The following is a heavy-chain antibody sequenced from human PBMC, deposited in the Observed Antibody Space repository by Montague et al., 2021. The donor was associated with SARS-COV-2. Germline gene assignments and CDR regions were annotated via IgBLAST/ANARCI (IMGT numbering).Heavy chain of an antibody. Sequence: SETLSLTCTVSGGSITNDDWNWIRQPPGKGLEWIVNIFKSGDIDYNPSLRSRVIISVDTSKSQFSLKVTSVTAADTAAYYCARYYERSLDVWGQGTTVTVSS. CDR3: ARYYERSLDV. CDR2: IFKSGDI. D-gene: IGHD3-16*01. J-gene: IGHJ6*02. V-gene: IGHV4-59*08. CDR1: GGSITNDD.